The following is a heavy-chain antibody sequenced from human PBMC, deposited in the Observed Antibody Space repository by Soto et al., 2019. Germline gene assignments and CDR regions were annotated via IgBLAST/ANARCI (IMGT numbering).Heavy chain of an antibody. CDR3: ARDQVKDYYDSSGYYHRCYYGMDV. J-gene: IGHJ6*02. CDR1: GFIVSSNY. Sequence: EVQLVETGGGLIQPGGSLRLSCAASGFIVSSNYMSWVRQAPGKGLEWVSVIYSGGSTYYADSVKGRFTISRDNSKNTLYLQMNSLRAEDTAVYYCARDQVKDYYDSSGYYHRCYYGMDVWGQGTTVTVSS. V-gene: IGHV3-53*02. CDR2: IYSGGST. D-gene: IGHD3-22*01.